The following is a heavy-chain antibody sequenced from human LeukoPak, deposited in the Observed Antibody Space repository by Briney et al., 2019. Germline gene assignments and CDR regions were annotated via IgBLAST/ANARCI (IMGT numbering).Heavy chain of an antibody. V-gene: IGHV3-23*01. CDR2: ISGSGGST. D-gene: IGHD4-17*01. CDR3: AKLEGYGDYNIRV. J-gene: IGHJ4*02. CDR1: GFTFSSYA. Sequence: GGSLRLSCAASGFTFSSYAMSWVRQAPGKGLEWVSAISGSGGSTYYADSVRGRFTISRDNSKNTLYLQMNSLRAEDTAVYYCAKLEGYGDYNIRVWGQGTLVTVSS.